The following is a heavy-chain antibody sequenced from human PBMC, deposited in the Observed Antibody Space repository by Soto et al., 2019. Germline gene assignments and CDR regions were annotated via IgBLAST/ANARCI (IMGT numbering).Heavy chain of an antibody. CDR1: GVTVSSNY. J-gene: IGHJ4*02. D-gene: IGHD5-18*01. CDR2: IYSGGST. V-gene: IGHV3-66*04. CDR3: ARHGYNYGGGYFAY. Sequence: EVQLVESGGGLVQPGGSLRLSCAASGVTVSSNYMSWVRQAPGKGLEWVSVIYSGGSTYYADSVKGRFTISRDNSKNTLYLQMNRLIDEDTAVYYCARHGYNYGGGYFAYWGQGTLVTVSS.